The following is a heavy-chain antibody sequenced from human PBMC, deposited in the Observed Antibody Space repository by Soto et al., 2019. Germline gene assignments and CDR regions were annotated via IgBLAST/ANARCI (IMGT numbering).Heavy chain of an antibody. CDR1: GYTFTSSG. D-gene: IGHD5-12*01. Sequence: QVQLVQSGPEVKKPEASVKVSCKTSGYTFTSSGISWVRQAPGQGPEWMGWISGHNGVTNFARNFQDRVTLTIDSSTTTAYMEVRSLRFADTAIYYCARDQGGYGIFDDWGLGTLVTVSS. J-gene: IGHJ4*02. V-gene: IGHV1-18*04. CDR2: ISGHNGVT. CDR3: ARDQGGYGIFDD.